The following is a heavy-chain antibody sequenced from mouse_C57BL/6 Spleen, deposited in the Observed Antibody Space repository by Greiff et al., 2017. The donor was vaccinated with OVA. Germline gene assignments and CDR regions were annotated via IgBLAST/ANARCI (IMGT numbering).Heavy chain of an antibody. CDR3: ARGEPRRGYYYAMDY. D-gene: IGHD2-14*01. Sequence: QVQLQQPGAELVKPGASVKMSCKASGYTFTSYWITWVKQRPGQGLEWIGDIYPGSGSTNYNEKFKSKATLTVDTSSSTAYMQLSSLTSEDSAVYYCARGEPRRGYYYAMDYWGQGTSVTVSS. CDR2: IYPGSGST. CDR1: GYTFTSYW. V-gene: IGHV1-55*01. J-gene: IGHJ4*01.